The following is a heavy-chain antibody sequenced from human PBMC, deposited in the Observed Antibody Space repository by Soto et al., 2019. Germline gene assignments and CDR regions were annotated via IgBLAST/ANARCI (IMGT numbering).Heavy chain of an antibody. CDR1: GGSISSSSYY. D-gene: IGHD3-9*01. CDR2: IYYSGST. J-gene: IGHJ6*02. V-gene: IGHV4-39*01. Sequence: SETLSLTCTVSGGSISSSSYYWGWIRQPPGKGLEWIGSIYYSGSTYYNPSLKSRVTISVDTSKNQFSLKLSSVTAADTAVYYCARXHYDILTGIYYYYGMDVWGQGTTVTVSS. CDR3: ARXHYDILTGIYYYYGMDV.